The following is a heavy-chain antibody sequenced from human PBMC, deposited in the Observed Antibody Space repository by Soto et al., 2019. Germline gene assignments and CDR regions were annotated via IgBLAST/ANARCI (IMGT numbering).Heavy chain of an antibody. CDR1: GFTFSSYS. Sequence: EVQLVESGGGLVKPGGSLRLSCAASGFTFSSYSMNWVRQAPGKGLEWVSSISSSSSYIYYADSVKGRFTISRDNAKNPLYLQMNSLRAEDTAVYYCARGAEDIVVVPTLMDVWGKGTTVTVSS. CDR3: ARGAEDIVVVPTLMDV. J-gene: IGHJ6*03. D-gene: IGHD2-2*01. V-gene: IGHV3-21*01. CDR2: ISSSSSYI.